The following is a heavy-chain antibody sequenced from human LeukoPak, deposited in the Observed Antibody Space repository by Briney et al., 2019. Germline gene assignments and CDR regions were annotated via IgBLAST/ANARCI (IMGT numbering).Heavy chain of an antibody. CDR3: ARGPTISETGYFDY. J-gene: IGHJ4*03. Sequence: SETLSLTCAVYGGSFSTYYWSWIRQSPGKGLEWIAEINHRGDTNYNPPVKSRVTISVDTSKNQFSLKVNSLTAADTAVYYCARGPTISETGYFDYWGQGTLVTVSS. V-gene: IGHV4-34*01. CDR1: GGSFSTYY. D-gene: IGHD1-1*01. CDR2: INHRGDT.